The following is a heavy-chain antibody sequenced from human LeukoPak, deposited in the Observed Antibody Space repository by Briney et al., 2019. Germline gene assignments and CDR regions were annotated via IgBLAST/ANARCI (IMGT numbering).Heavy chain of an antibody. Sequence: GGSLRPSCAASGFTFSSYAMHWVRQAPGKGLEWVAVISYDGSNKYYADSVKGRFTISRDNSKNTLYLQMNSLRAEDTAVYYCAREGYYYGMDVWGQGTTVTVSS. CDR2: ISYDGSNK. V-gene: IGHV3-30*14. CDR3: AREGYYYGMDV. J-gene: IGHJ6*02. CDR1: GFTFSSYA.